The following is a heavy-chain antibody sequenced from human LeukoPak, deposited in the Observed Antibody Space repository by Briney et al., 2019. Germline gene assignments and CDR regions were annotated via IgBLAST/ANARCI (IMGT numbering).Heavy chain of an antibody. CDR1: GYTFTSYY. J-gene: IGHJ4*02. D-gene: IGHD6-19*01. Sequence: ASVTVSCKASGYTFTSYYMHWVRQAPGQGLEWMGIINPSGGSTSYAQKFQGRVTMTRDTSTSTVYMELSSLRSEDTGVYYCARAVAGPFDYWGQGTLVSVSS. V-gene: IGHV1-46*01. CDR3: ARAVAGPFDY. CDR2: INPSGGST.